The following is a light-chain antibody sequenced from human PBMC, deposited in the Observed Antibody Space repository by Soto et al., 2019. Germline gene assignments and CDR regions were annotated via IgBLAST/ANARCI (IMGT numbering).Light chain of an antibody. J-gene: IGLJ2*01. CDR2: GNS. Sequence: QSVLTQPPSVSGAPGQRVTISCTGSSSNIGAGYDVHWYQQLPGTAPKLLIYGNSNRPSGVPNRFSGSKSGTSASLAITGLQAEDEADYYCQSYDSSLSGRPVVFGGGTKLTVL. CDR1: SSNIGAGYD. CDR3: QSYDSSLSGRPVV. V-gene: IGLV1-40*01.